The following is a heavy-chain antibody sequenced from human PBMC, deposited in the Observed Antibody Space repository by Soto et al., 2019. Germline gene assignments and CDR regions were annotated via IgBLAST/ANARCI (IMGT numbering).Heavy chain of an antibody. CDR3: ASSSIYGMVV. CDR1: GGSISSVYYY. V-gene: IGHV4-30-4*01. Sequence: SETLSLTCCVSGGSISSVYYYWSWIRQPPGKGVEWIGNIYYSGNTYYNPSLKSRLIISIDRSKTQFSLKVGSVTAEDTAVYYCASSSIYGMVVGSQGTRVTVSS. J-gene: IGHJ6*02. D-gene: IGHD3-9*01. CDR2: IYYSGNT.